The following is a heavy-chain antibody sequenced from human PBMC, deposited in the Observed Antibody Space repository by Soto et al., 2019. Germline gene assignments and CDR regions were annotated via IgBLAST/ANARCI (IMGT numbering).Heavy chain of an antibody. CDR1: GFTFSSYG. V-gene: IGHV3-33*01. CDR3: ARDLELWKYYFDY. J-gene: IGHJ4*02. CDR2: IWYDGSNK. D-gene: IGHD5-18*01. Sequence: QVQLVESGGGVVQPGRSLRLSCAASGFTFSSYGMHWVRQAPGKGLEWVAVIWYDGSNKYYADSVKGRFTISRDNSKNTLYLQMNSLRAEDTAVYYCARDLELWKYYFDYWGQGTLVTVSS.